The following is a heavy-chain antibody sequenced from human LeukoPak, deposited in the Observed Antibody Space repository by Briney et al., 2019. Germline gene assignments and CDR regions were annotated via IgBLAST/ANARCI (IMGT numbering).Heavy chain of an antibody. Sequence: ASVKVSCKASGYTFTSYGISWVRQAPGQGLEWMGGVIPIFGTANYAQKFQGRVTITADESTSTAYVELSSLRSEDTAVYYCARVPGSYLWFDPWGQGTLVTVSS. CDR3: ARVPGSYLWFDP. CDR2: VIPIFGTA. V-gene: IGHV1-69*13. D-gene: IGHD1-26*01. J-gene: IGHJ5*02. CDR1: GYTFTSYG.